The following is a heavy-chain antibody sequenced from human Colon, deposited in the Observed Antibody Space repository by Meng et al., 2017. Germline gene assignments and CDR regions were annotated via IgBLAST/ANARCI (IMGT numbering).Heavy chain of an antibody. V-gene: IGHV4-34*01. CDR3: ARGPTTMAHDFAY. CDR1: GGSFSDYS. CDR2: INHSGSP. J-gene: IGHJ4*02. Sequence: VPLQQWGDGLFTPTERLSLTGVVSGGSFSDYSWSWIRQPPGKGREWIGEINHSGSPNYTPSLERRATMSLETCQNNISLKLSSLTPAHSAVYYCARGPTTMAHDFAYWGQGTLVTVSS. D-gene: IGHD4-11*01.